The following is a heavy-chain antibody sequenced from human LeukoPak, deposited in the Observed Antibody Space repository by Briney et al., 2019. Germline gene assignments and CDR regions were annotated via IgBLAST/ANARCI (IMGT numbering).Heavy chain of an antibody. CDR2: INPSGGTT. CDR3: ARGGYSESFYNPRSYGMDV. J-gene: IGHJ6*02. CDR1: GYTFTNYY. V-gene: IGHV1-46*01. Sequence: ASVKVSCKSSGYTFTNYYLHWVRQAPGQGLAWMGIINPSGGTTRYVEKFQGRVTMIRDTSASTVYMELSSLRSEDTAVYYCARGGYSESFYNPRSYGMDVWGQGTTVTVSS. D-gene: IGHD3-10*01.